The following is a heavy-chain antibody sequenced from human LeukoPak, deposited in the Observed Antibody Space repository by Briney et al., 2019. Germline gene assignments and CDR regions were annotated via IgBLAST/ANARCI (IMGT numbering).Heavy chain of an antibody. Sequence: SETLSLTCSVSGGSISDYYWSWIRQPPGKGLEWIGYIYRGGTINYNPSVKSRVTMSVDTSKNQFSLRLRSVTAADTAVYYCARQIASAGTAGFDFWGQGALVTVSS. V-gene: IGHV4-4*09. CDR3: ARQIASAGTAGFDF. D-gene: IGHD6-13*01. J-gene: IGHJ4*02. CDR2: IYRGGTI. CDR1: GGSISDYY.